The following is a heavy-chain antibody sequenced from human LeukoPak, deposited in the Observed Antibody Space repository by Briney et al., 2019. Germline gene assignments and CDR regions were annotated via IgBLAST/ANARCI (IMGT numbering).Heavy chain of an antibody. Sequence: GGSLRLSCAASGFTFSSYDMHWVRQATGKGLEWVSAIGTAGDTYYPGSVKGRFTISRENAKNSLYLQMNSLRAGDTAVYYCAKMCSGYDSSDYWGQGTLVTVSS. CDR2: IGTAGDT. J-gene: IGHJ4*02. V-gene: IGHV3-13*01. D-gene: IGHD5-12*01. CDR3: AKMCSGYDSSDY. CDR1: GFTFSSYD.